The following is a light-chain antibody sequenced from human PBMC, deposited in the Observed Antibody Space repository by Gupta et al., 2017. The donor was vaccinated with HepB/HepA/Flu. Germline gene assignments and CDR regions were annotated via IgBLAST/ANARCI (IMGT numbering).Light chain of an antibody. Sequence: DIQMTQSPSTLSASVGDRVTITCRASQSINNWLAWYQQKPGKAPKLLIYKASTLESGVPSRFSGSGSGTEFTLTISSLQPDDFATYYCQQYKTNSETFGQGTKVEI. CDR1: QSINNW. V-gene: IGKV1-5*03. CDR3: QQYKTNSET. J-gene: IGKJ1*01. CDR2: KAS.